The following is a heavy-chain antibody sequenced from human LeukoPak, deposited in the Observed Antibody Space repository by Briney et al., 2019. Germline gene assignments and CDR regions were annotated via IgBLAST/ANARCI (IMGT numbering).Heavy chain of an antibody. CDR2: IHYSGST. V-gene: IGHV4-59*01. Sequence: SETLSLTCTVSGDSISAYYWSWLRQPPGKGLEWIGYIHYSGSTSYNPSLTSRVTISVDPSENLFSLRLNSVTAADTAVYYCARSLMYYDFLTGYSPQNFDYWGQGTLVTVSS. J-gene: IGHJ4*02. D-gene: IGHD3-9*01. CDR1: GDSISAYY. CDR3: ARSLMYYDFLTGYSPQNFDY.